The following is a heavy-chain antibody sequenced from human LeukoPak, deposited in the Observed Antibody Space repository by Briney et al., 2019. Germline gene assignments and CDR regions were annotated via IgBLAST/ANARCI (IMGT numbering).Heavy chain of an antibody. Sequence: PSETLSLTCTVSGGSISSYYWSWIRQPPGKGLEWIGYIYYSGSTNYNPSLKSRVTISVDTSKNQFSLKLSSVTAADTAVYYCASRHYYYYGMDVWGQGTTVTVSS. CDR1: GGSISSYY. V-gene: IGHV4-59*01. J-gene: IGHJ6*02. D-gene: IGHD6-6*01. CDR3: ASRHYYYYGMDV. CDR2: IYYSGST.